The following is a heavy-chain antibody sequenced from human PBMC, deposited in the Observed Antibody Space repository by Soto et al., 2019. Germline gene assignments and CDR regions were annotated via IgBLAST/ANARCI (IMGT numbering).Heavy chain of an antibody. D-gene: IGHD2-2*01. CDR3: ARSGSCTSTSCYGGFDI. Sequence: GASVKVSCKTSGYTFTNYAIHWVRQAPGQRLEWMGWINAGDGNTKYSQKFQGRVTITRDTSASTAYMELSSLRSEDAAVYYCARSGSCTSTSCYGGFDIWGQGTMVTVSS. V-gene: IGHV1-3*01. CDR1: GYTFTNYA. J-gene: IGHJ3*02. CDR2: INAGDGNT.